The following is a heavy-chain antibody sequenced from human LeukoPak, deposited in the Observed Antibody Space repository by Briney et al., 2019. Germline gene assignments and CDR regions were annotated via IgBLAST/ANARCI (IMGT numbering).Heavy chain of an antibody. D-gene: IGHD3-9*01. CDR1: GFTFSSYS. J-gene: IGHJ4*02. CDR2: ISSSSSYI. CDR3: ALLSILTGYSLEDY. V-gene: IGHV3-21*01. Sequence: PGGSLRLSCAASGFTFSSYSMNWVRQAPGKGLEWVSSISSSSSYIYYADSVKGRFAISRDNAKNSLYLQMNSLRAEDTAVYYCALLSILTGYSLEDYWGQGTLVTVSS.